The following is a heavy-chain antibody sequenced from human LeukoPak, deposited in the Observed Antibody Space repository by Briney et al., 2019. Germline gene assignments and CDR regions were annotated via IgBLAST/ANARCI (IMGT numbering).Heavy chain of an antibody. CDR3: ATIPRDGWDAFDI. J-gene: IGHJ3*02. Sequence: ASVKVSCKVSGYTLTELSMHWVRQAPGKGLEWMGGFDPEDGDTIYPQKFQGRVTMTEDISTDTAYMELSSLRSEDTAVYYCATIPRDGWDAFDIWGQGTTVTVSS. V-gene: IGHV1-24*01. D-gene: IGHD5-24*01. CDR1: GYTLTELS. CDR2: FDPEDGDT.